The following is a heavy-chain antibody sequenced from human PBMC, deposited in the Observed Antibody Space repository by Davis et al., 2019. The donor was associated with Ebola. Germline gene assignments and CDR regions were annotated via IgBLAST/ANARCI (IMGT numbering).Heavy chain of an antibody. D-gene: IGHD1-1*01. J-gene: IGHJ4*02. CDR2: VSPDGSAT. Sequence: HTGGSLRLSCAASGFVFRNYVMSWVRQAPGKGLVWVSRVSPDGSATGYADSVRGRFTISRDNAKNTLYLQMNSLRAEDTAVYYCARDFDKVRTWGQGTLVTVSS. CDR3: ARDFDKVRT. CDR1: GFVFRNYV. V-gene: IGHV3-74*01.